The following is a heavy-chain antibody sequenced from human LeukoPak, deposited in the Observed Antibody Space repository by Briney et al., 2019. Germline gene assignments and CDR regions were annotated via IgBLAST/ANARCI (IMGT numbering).Heavy chain of an antibody. V-gene: IGHV4-31*03. J-gene: IGHJ4*02. CDR3: ARGGKYYDFWSGYWSQLDY. Sequence: SETLSLTCTVSGGSISSGGYYWSWIRQHPGKGLEWIGYIYYSGSTYYNPSLESRVTISVDTSKNQFSLKLSSVTAADTAVYYCARGGKYYDFWSGYWSQLDYWGQGTLVTVSS. CDR1: GGSISSGGYY. CDR2: IYYSGST. D-gene: IGHD3-3*01.